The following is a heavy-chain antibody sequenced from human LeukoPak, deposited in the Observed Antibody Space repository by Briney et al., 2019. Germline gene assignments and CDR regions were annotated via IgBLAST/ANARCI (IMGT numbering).Heavy chain of an antibody. CDR3: ARGRRVRWSQQTKQQLVAAEYFQH. CDR2: INHSGST. D-gene: IGHD6-13*01. Sequence: SSETLSLTCAVYGESFSGNYWSWIRQTPGKGLEWIGEINHSGSTNYKPSLKRRVTISADTSKNQFSLKLSSVTAADTAVYCCARGRRVRWSQQTKQQLVAAEYFQHWGQGTLVTVSS. CDR1: GESFSGNY. J-gene: IGHJ1*01. V-gene: IGHV4-34*01.